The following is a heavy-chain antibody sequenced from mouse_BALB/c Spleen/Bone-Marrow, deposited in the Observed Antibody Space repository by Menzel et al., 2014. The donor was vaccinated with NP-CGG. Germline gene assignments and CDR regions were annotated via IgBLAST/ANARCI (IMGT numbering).Heavy chain of an antibody. CDR3: ARLGRDYFDY. CDR2: ISSGGSYT. D-gene: IGHD4-1*01. V-gene: IGHV5-6*01. J-gene: IGHJ2*01. Sequence: LVESGGDLVKPGGSLKLSCAASGFTFSSYGMSWVRQTPDKRLEWVTTISSGGSYTYYPDSVKGRFTISRDNAKNTLYLQMSSLKSEDTAMYYCARLGRDYFDYWGQGTTLTVSS. CDR1: GFTFSSYG.